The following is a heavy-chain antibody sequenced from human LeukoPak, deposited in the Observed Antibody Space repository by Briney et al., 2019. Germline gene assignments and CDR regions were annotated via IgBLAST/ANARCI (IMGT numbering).Heavy chain of an antibody. CDR1: GGSISSQY. V-gene: IGHV4-59*11. J-gene: IGHJ5*02. D-gene: IGHD3-9*01. Sequence: SETLSLTCTVSGGSISSQYWSWIRQPPGKGLEWIGYIHYTGSTNYTPSLKSRVTMLIDTSKNQFSLKLSSVTAADTAVYYCARGRYSAGDNWFDPWGQGTLVTVSS. CDR2: IHYTGST. CDR3: ARGRYSAGDNWFDP.